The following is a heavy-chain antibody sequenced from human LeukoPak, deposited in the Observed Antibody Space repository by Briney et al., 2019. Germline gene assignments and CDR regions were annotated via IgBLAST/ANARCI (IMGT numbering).Heavy chain of an antibody. J-gene: IGHJ6*02. D-gene: IGHD3-3*01. Sequence: ASVKVSCKASGYTFTSYGISWVRQAAGQGLDWMGWISAYNGNTNYAQKLQGRVTMTTDTSTSTAYMELRSLRSDDTAVYYCATSKGPFYDFWSGYQLLYYYGRDVWGQGTTVTVSS. CDR2: ISAYNGNT. V-gene: IGHV1-18*01. CDR3: ATSKGPFYDFWSGYQLLYYYGRDV. CDR1: GYTFTSYG.